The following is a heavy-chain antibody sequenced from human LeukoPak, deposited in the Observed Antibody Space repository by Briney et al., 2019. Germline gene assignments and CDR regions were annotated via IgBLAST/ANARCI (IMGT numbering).Heavy chain of an antibody. Sequence: SETLSLTCTVSGGSISSYYWSWIRQPPGKGLEWIGYIYYSGSTNYNPSLKSRVTISVDTSKNQFSLKLSSVTAADTAVYYCAREDGYNSVGYWGQGTLVTVSS. D-gene: IGHD5-24*01. V-gene: IGHV4-59*12. CDR1: GGSISSYY. J-gene: IGHJ4*02. CDR3: AREDGYNSVGY. CDR2: IYYSGST.